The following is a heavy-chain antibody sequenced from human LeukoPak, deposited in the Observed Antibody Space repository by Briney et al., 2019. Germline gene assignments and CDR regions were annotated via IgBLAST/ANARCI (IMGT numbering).Heavy chain of an antibody. CDR3: ARDSGLRGTMTPDY. J-gene: IGHJ4*02. CDR2: ITYDGSYK. V-gene: IGHV3-30*04. CDR1: GFTFSTYA. Sequence: PGGSLRLSCAASGFTFSTYAMHWVRQAPGKGLEWVAVITYDGSYKYYADSVKGRFTISRDNSKNTLYLEMNSLRAEDTAVYYCARDSGLRGTMTPDYWGQGTLVTVSS. D-gene: IGHD3-22*01.